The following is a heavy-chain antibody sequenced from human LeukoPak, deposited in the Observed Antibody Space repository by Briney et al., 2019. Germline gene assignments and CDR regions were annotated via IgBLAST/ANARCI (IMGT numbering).Heavy chain of an antibody. CDR2: IYYSGST. J-gene: IGHJ4*02. CDR3: ARARAAAGTIFDY. Sequence: SETLSLTCTVSGGSISSYYWSWVRQPPGKGLEWIGYIYYSGSTNYNPSLKSRVTISVDTSKNQFSLKLSSVTAADTAVYYCARARAAAGTIFDYWGQGTLVTVSS. D-gene: IGHD6-13*01. V-gene: IGHV4-59*01. CDR1: GGSISSYY.